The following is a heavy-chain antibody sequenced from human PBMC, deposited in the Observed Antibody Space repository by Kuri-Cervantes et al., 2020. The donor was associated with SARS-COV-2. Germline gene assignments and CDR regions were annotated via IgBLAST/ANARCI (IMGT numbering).Heavy chain of an antibody. Sequence: GGSLRLSCAASGFSFSNAWMNWVRQAPGKGLEWVGRIKSKTDGGTTDYAAPVKGRVTISRDDSKNTLYLRMNSLRAEDTAVYYCARDRDYFDYWGQGTLVTVSS. V-gene: IGHV3-15*07. D-gene: IGHD3-10*01. CDR2: IKSKTDGGTT. CDR1: GFSFSNAW. CDR3: ARDRDYFDY. J-gene: IGHJ4*02.